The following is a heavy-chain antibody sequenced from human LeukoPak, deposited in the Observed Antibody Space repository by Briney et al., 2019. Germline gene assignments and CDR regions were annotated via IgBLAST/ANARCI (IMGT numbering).Heavy chain of an antibody. Sequence: SETLSLTCTVSGDSISSSVYYWDWTRQPPGKGLEWIATISYSGTTYYNPSLKSRVTISVDTSKNQFSLKLRSVTAADTAVYYCARMCSSGDCFSAGADYWGQGTLVPVSS. CDR2: ISYSGTT. D-gene: IGHD2-21*02. CDR3: ARMCSSGDCFSAGADY. V-gene: IGHV4-39*01. CDR1: GDSISSSVYY. J-gene: IGHJ4*02.